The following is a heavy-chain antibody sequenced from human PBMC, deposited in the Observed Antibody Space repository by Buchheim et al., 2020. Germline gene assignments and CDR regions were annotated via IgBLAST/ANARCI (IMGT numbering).Heavy chain of an antibody. CDR2: TNEHGTIT. J-gene: IGHJ4*02. CDR3: VRDLVGASDY. Sequence: EVQLVESGGGSVQPGGSLRLSCEASGFTFSSYWMHWVRQVPGKELVWVSRTNEHGTITDYADSVKGRFTISRDNAKNTLYLQMNNLRAEDTAAYHCVRDLVGASDYWSQGIL. V-gene: IGHV3-74*01. CDR1: GFTFSSYW.